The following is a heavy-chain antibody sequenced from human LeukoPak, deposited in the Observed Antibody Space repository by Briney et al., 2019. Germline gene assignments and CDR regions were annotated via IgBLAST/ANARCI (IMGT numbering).Heavy chain of an antibody. CDR2: IYYSGST. CDR3: AANALGYSYGY. D-gene: IGHD5-18*01. CDR1: GGSISSYY. Sequence: SETLSLTCTVSGGSISSYYWSWIRQPPGKGLEWIGYIYYSGSTNYNPSLKSRVTISVDTSKNQFSLKLSSVTAADTAVYYCAANALGYSYGYWGQGTLVAVSS. V-gene: IGHV4-59*01. J-gene: IGHJ4*02.